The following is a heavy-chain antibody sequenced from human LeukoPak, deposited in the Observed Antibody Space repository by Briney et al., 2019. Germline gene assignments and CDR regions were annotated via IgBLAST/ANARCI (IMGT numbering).Heavy chain of an antibody. J-gene: IGHJ5*02. CDR1: NGSISTSNNY. CDR2: IYYSGST. Sequence: SETLSLTCTVSNGSISTSNNYWGWIRQPPGKGLEWVGSIYYSGSTYYNPSLKSRVTLSVDTSKNQFSLKLSSVTAADTAVYYCAREWLRNWFDPWGQGTLVTVSS. CDR3: AREWLRNWFDP. D-gene: IGHD3-22*01. V-gene: IGHV4-39*07.